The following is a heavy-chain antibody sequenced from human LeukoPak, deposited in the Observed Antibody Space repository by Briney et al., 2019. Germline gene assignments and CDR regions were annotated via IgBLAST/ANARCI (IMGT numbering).Heavy chain of an antibody. Sequence: ASVKVSCKASGYTFTSYAMHWVRQAPGQRLEWMGWINAGNGNTKYSQKFQGRVTITRDTSASTAYMELSSLRSEDTAVYFRARSRLRYFDWLPDYWGQGTLVTVSS. V-gene: IGHV1-3*01. D-gene: IGHD3-9*01. CDR3: ARSRLRYFDWLPDY. J-gene: IGHJ4*02. CDR1: GYTFTSYA. CDR2: INAGNGNT.